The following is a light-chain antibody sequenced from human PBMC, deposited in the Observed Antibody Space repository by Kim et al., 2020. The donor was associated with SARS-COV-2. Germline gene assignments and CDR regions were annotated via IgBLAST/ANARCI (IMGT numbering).Light chain of an antibody. CDR1: HSVGRNL. CDR2: AAS. V-gene: IGKV3-20*01. Sequence: PGETPTLSCRASHSVGRNLLAWFQQRPGQAPRLVMYAASTRVTGIPDRVSGSGSGTDFTLTLSRLEPEDFAVYYCQQYASPPSTFGQGTRLEIK. J-gene: IGKJ5*01. CDR3: QQYASPPST.